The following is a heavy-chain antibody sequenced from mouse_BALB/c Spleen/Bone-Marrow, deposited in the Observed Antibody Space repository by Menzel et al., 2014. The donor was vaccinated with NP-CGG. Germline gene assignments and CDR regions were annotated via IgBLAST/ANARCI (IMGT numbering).Heavy chain of an antibody. CDR1: GYTFTSYW. CDR2: INPSNGRT. J-gene: IGHJ2*01. CDR3: ARGGFDY. V-gene: IGHV1S81*02. Sequence: SGAELVKPGASVKLSCKASGYTFTSYWMHWVKQRPGQGLEWIGEINPSNGRTNYNEKFKGKATLTVDKSSSTAYMQLSSLTSEDSAVYYCARGGFDYWGQGTTLTVSS.